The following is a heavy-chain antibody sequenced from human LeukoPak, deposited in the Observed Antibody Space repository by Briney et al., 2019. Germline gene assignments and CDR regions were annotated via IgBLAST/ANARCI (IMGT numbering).Heavy chain of an antibody. CDR1: GFTFINYW. Sequence: AGGSLRLSCAASGFTFINYWMSWVRQAPGKGLEWVANMKQDGSVKYYVDSMKGRFTISRDNAKNSLYLQMSGLRAEDTAVYFCARIGYSSSSFDYWGQGDLVTVYS. V-gene: IGHV3-7*03. CDR2: MKQDGSVK. CDR3: ARIGYSSSSFDY. J-gene: IGHJ4*02. D-gene: IGHD6-6*01.